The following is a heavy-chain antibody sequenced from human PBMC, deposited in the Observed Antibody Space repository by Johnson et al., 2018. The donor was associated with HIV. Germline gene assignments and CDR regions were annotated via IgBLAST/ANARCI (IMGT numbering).Heavy chain of an antibody. CDR2: IYSGGST. D-gene: IGHD3-10*01. CDR3: ARDRLLWFRELWPHDALDI. J-gene: IGHJ3*02. Sequence: LRLSCAVSGFSVSGNYMTWVRQAPGKGLEWVSVIYSGGSTYYADSVKGRFTISRDNFKNTLYLQMNSLRAEDTAVYYCARDRLLWFRELWPHDALDIWGQGTMVTVSS. V-gene: IGHV3-66*02. CDR1: GFSVSGNY.